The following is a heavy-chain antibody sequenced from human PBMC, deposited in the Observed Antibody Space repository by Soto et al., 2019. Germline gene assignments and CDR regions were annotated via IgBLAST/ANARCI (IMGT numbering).Heavy chain of an antibody. V-gene: IGHV3-48*03. CDR1: GFTLCSHE. D-gene: IGHD6-19*01. Sequence: SLTLSCAPSGFTLCSHEMNWVRQAPWKVLVWILYISGSGTSIYYSGSVRGRFTVSKDDAKNSLLLQMNSLRAEDMAVYSCARGRGYSTGWYSDHWGQGALVTLYS. CDR3: ARGRGYSTGWYSDH. J-gene: IGHJ4*02. CDR2: ISGSGTSI.